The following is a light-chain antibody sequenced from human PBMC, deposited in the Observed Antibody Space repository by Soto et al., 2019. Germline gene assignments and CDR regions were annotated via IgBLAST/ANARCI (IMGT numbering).Light chain of an antibody. CDR2: GAS. Sequence: DIVLTQSPGPLSLSPGERATLSCRCSQSVSSSYLAWYQQKPGPAPRLLIYGASSRATGIPDRFSGSGSGTDCTLTISRLEPEDVAVYYCQQYGSSPRTLGQGTKVDIK. CDR1: QSVSSSY. CDR3: QQYGSSPRT. V-gene: IGKV3-20*01. J-gene: IGKJ1*01.